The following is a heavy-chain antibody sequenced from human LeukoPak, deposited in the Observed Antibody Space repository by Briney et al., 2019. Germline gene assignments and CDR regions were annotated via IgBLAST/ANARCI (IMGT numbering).Heavy chain of an antibody. CDR3: ASGVVPAAISPYYYGMDV. CDR2: IYTSGST. CDR1: GGSISSHY. Sequence: SETLSLTCSVSGGSISSHYWSWIRQPAGKGLEWIGRIYTSGSTNYNPSLKSRVTMSVDTSKNQFSLKLSSVTAADTAVYYCASGVVPAAISPYYYGMDVWGQGTTVTVSS. J-gene: IGHJ6*02. V-gene: IGHV4-4*07. D-gene: IGHD2-2*01.